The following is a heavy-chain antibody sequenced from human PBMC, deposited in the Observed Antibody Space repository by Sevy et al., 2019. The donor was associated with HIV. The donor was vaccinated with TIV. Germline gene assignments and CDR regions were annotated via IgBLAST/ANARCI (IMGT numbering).Heavy chain of an antibody. V-gene: IGHV4-4*02. CDR2: IYHSGST. CDR3: ARRGDGSGSYYNTKEYYFDY. D-gene: IGHD3-10*01. CDR1: GGSISSSNW. J-gene: IGHJ4*02. Sequence: SENLSLTCAVSGGSISSSNWWSWVRQPPGKGLEWIGEIYHSGSTNYNPSLKSRVTISVDKSKNQFSLKLSSVTAADTAVYYCARRGDGSGSYYNTKEYYFDYWGQGTLVTVSS.